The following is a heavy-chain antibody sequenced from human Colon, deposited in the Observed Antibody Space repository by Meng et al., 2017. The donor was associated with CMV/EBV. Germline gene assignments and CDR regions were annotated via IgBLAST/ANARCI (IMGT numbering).Heavy chain of an antibody. CDR2: ISRGGGLI. Sequence: GGSLRLSCAASGFAFSDYYMNWIRQTPGKGLEWVAYISRGGGLIYYADSVKGRFTVSRDDAENSLYLQMNSLRAEDTAVYFCATVSPTEFDYWGRGALVTVSS. J-gene: IGHJ4*02. CDR3: ATVSPTEFDY. V-gene: IGHV3-11*04. CDR1: GFAFSDYY.